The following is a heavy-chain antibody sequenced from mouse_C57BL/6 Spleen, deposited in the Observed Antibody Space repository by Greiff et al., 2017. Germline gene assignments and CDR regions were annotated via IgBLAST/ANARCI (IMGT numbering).Heavy chain of an antibody. CDR2: IYPGDGDT. D-gene: IGHD2-2*01. J-gene: IGHJ4*01. V-gene: IGHV1-80*01. CDR3: ARSRGYDEGYAMDY. CDR1: GYAFSSYW. Sequence: VQVVESGAELVKPGASVKISCKASGYAFSSYWMNWVKQRPGKGLEWIGQIYPGDGDTNYNGKFKGKATLTADKSSSTAYMQLSSLTSEDSAVYFCARSRGYDEGYAMDYWGQGTSVTVSS.